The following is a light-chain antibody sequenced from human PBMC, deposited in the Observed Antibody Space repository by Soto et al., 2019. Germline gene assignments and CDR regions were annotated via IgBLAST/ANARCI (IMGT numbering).Light chain of an antibody. J-gene: IGLJ2*01. V-gene: IGLV2-8*01. CDR2: EVN. CDR3: ASYAGL. CDR1: SSDIGAYDY. Sequence: QSALTQPPSASGSPGKSVTISCAGTSSDIGAYDYVSWYQQHPGKAPKLIIYEVNKRPSGVPDRFSGSKSGNTASLTVSGLQTEDEAEYYCASYAGLFGGGTKLTVL.